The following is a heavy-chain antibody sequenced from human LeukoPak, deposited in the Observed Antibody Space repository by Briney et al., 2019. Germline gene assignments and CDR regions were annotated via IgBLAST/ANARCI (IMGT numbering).Heavy chain of an antibody. CDR3: AKDVGKWESLHFFDY. J-gene: IGHJ4*02. D-gene: IGHD1-26*01. Sequence: GGSLRLSCLTSGLTLSTNAMSWVRQAPGKGLEWISGISGSGASTYYADSVKGRFTISRDDSRNTLYLQMNSLRGDDTAVYYCAKDVGKWESLHFFDYWGQGTLVTVSS. CDR1: GLTLSTNA. CDR2: ISGSGAST. V-gene: IGHV3-23*01.